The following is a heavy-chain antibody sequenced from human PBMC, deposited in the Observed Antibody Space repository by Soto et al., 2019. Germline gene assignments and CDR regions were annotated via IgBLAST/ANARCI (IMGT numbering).Heavy chain of an antibody. V-gene: IGHV3-23*01. J-gene: IGHJ4*02. Sequence: EVQVLESGGGLVQRGGSLRLSCAASGFTFSNYAMSWVRQAPGKGLEWVSTISASGGSTYYADSVKGRFTISRDNSKNTLELQMNSLRVEDTAVYYCAKGSQWVVHDYWGQGTLVTVSS. CDR1: GFTFSNYA. CDR2: ISASGGST. CDR3: AKGSQWVVHDY. D-gene: IGHD6-19*01.